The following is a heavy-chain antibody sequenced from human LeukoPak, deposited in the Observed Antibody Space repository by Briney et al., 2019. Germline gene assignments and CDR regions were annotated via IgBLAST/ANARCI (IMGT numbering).Heavy chain of an antibody. V-gene: IGHV1-69*04. D-gene: IGHD7-27*01. CDR3: AREGVGMRADGAFDI. CDR2: IIPILGIA. J-gene: IGHJ3*02. Sequence: SVKVSCKASGGTFSSYTISWVRQAPGQGLEWMGRIIPILGIANYAQKFQGRVTITADKSTSTAYMELSSLRSENTAVYYCAREGVGMRADGAFDIWGQGTMVTVSS. CDR1: GGTFSSYT.